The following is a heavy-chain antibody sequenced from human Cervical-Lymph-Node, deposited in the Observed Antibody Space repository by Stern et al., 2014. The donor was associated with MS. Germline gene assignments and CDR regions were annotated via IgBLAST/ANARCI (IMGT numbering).Heavy chain of an antibody. CDR3: AKGWGLGAGLVAVTITSYYNAMDV. D-gene: IGHD2-15*01. J-gene: IGHJ6*02. CDR2: IIPMFGTT. Sequence: VQLVESGAEEKKPGSSVKVSCKASGGTLRRYGISWVRQAPGQGLEWMGGIIPMFGTTNYAQKFQGRVTITADGSTSTAYMELSGLRSEDTAMYYCAKGWGLGAGLVAVTITSYYNAMDVWGQGTTVTVSS. V-gene: IGHV1-69*01. CDR1: GGTLRRYG.